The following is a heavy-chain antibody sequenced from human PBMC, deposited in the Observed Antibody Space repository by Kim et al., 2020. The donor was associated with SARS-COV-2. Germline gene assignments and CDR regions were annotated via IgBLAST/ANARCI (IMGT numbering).Heavy chain of an antibody. Sequence: NYAQKFQGRVTITADESTSTAYMELSSLRSEDTAVYYCASGYYDSSGYYPWGQGTLVTVSS. D-gene: IGHD3-22*01. CDR3: ASGYYDSSGYYP. V-gene: IGHV1-69*01. J-gene: IGHJ5*02.